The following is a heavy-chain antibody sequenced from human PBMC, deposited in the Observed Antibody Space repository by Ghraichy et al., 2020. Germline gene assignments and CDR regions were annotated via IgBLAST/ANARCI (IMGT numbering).Heavy chain of an antibody. V-gene: IGHV1-18*04. CDR3: ARVVGYPGAFDI. J-gene: IGHJ3*02. CDR1: GYTFSSYG. CDR2: ISAYNGNI. D-gene: IGHD2-15*01. Sequence: ASVKVSCKASGYTFSSYGISWVRQAPGQGLEWMGWISAYNGNINYAQKLQGRVAMTTVTSTNTASMELRSLKSDDTALYFCARVVGYPGAFDIWGQGTMVTVSS.